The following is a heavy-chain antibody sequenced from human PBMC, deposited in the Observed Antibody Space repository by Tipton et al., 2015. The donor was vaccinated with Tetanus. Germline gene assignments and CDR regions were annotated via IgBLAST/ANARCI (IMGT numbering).Heavy chain of an antibody. J-gene: IGHJ4*02. V-gene: IGHV1-69*01. Sequence: QVQLVQSGAEMKKPGSSVKVSCKASGGTFTNYALSWVRQAPGRGLEWVGGITPIFGTTNSAPKFQGRVTITADESTNTAYMELSSLRSEDTAVYYRARAPNRISRAYDYWGQGTQITVSS. CDR2: ITPIFGTT. CDR3: ARAPNRISRAYDY. CDR1: GGTFTNYA. D-gene: IGHD1-14*01.